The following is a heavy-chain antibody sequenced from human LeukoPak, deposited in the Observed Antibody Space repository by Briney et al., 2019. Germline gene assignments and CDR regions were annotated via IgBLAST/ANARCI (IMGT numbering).Heavy chain of an antibody. J-gene: IGHJ5*02. Sequence: ASVKVSCKVSGYTLTELSMHWVRQAPGKGLEWMGGFDPEDGETIYAQKFQGRVTMTEDTSTDTAYMGLSSLRSEDTAVYYCATIAAADRAWFDPWGQGTLVTVSS. V-gene: IGHV1-24*01. CDR1: GYTLTELS. D-gene: IGHD6-13*01. CDR3: ATIAAADRAWFDP. CDR2: FDPEDGET.